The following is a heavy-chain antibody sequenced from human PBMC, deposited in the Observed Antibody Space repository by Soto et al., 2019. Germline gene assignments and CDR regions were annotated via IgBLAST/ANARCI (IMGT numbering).Heavy chain of an antibody. CDR2: LSSSASII. CDR3: ARVERGRSRLDS. V-gene: IGHV3-48*03. CDR1: GFTFSSYE. J-gene: IGHJ4*02. D-gene: IGHD2-15*01. Sequence: GGSLRLSFAASGFTFSSYEMNWVRQAPGKGLEWVSYLSSSASIIYYADSVKGRFTISRDNAKNSLYLQMNTLRAEDTAVYYCARVERGRSRLDSWGQGPLVTVSS.